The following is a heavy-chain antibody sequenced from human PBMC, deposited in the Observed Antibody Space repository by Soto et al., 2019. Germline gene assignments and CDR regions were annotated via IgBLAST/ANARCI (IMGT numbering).Heavy chain of an antibody. CDR3: VRTLNNGCSDS. CDR2: IHYSGTT. CDR1: GASISSFY. J-gene: IGHJ4*02. Sequence: PSETLSLTCAVSGASISSFYWSWIRQPPGKGLEWIAYIHYSGTTNYNPSLKSRVTISLDTSKNHFSLKLSSVTAADTAVYYCVRTLNNGCSDSWGQGTLVTVSS. D-gene: IGHD5-12*01. V-gene: IGHV4-59*01.